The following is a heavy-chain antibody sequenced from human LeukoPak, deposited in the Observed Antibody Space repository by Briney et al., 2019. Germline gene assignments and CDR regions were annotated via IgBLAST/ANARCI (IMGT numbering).Heavy chain of an antibody. V-gene: IGHV3-74*01. CDR1: GFRFSDHL. D-gene: IGHD2-15*01. J-gene: IGHJ4*02. CDR3: ARNWWGIDH. Sequence: GGSLRLSCAASGFRFSDHLMHWVRQTPNEGLVWVARINGDGHETSYADSSGRFTISRDNTKNTLYLQMNSLRVEDTAVYFCARNWWGIDHWGPGTQVTVSS. CDR2: INGDGHET.